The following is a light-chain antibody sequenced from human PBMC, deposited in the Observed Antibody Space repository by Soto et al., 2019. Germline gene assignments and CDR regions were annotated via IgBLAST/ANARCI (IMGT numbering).Light chain of an antibody. V-gene: IGKV3-15*01. CDR3: QQYNNWPPWP. J-gene: IGKJ1*01. Sequence: EIVMTQSPATLSVYPGERATLSCRASQSVSSNLAWYQQKPGQAPRLLIYGASTRATGIPARFSGSGSGTEFTLTISSLQSEDFAVYYCQQYNNWPPWPFGQR. CDR1: QSVSSN. CDR2: GAS.